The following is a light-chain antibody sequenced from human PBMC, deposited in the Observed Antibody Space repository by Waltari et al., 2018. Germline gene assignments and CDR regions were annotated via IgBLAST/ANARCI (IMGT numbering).Light chain of an antibody. CDR3: QQYYSTPFT. CDR1: QSVLYSSNNKNY. CDR2: WAS. Sequence: DIVMTQSPDSLAVSLGERATIHCKSSQSVLYSSNNKNYLAWYQHKPGQPPKLLIYWASTRESGVPDRFSGSGSGTDFTLTISSLQAEDVAVYYCQQYYSTPFTFGGGTKVEIK. J-gene: IGKJ4*01. V-gene: IGKV4-1*01.